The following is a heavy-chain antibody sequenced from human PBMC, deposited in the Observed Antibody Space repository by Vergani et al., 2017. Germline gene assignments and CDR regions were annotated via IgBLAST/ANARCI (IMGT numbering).Heavy chain of an antibody. D-gene: IGHD3-22*01. V-gene: IGHV3-20*04. CDR2: SNWNGGIK. J-gene: IGHJ3*01. Sequence: EVQLVESGGGVVRPGGSLRLSCAASGFTFDDYGMSWVRQAPGKGLEWVSGSNWNGGIKGYADSVKGRFTSSRDNAKNSLYLQMNSLRAEDTALYYCSRGFYDSTPLCDFWGQGTMVTVSS. CDR1: GFTFDDYG. CDR3: SRGFYDSTPLCDF.